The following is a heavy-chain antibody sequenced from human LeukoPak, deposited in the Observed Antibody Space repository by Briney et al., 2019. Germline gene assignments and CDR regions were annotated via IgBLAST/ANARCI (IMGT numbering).Heavy chain of an antibody. CDR3: ARGRYYSNYVPSSFDP. J-gene: IGHJ5*02. Sequence: GGSLRLSCAASGFTFGSYSMNWVRQAPGKGLEWVSYISSSSSTIYYADSVKGRFTISRDNAKNSLYLQMNSLRAEDTAVYYCARGRYYSNYVPSSFDPWGQGTLVTVSS. CDR1: GFTFGSYS. CDR2: ISSSSSTI. V-gene: IGHV3-48*01. D-gene: IGHD4-11*01.